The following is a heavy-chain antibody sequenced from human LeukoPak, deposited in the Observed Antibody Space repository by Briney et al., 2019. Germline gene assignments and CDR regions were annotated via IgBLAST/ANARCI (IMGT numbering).Heavy chain of an antibody. CDR2: ISYDGSDK. V-gene: IGHV3-30*04. Sequence: PGGSLRLSCAASGFTFSGYAMHWVRQAPGKGLEWVALISYDGSDKYYADSVKGRFTISKDNSKNTLSLKMSSLRPEDTAVYYCAREQYYYGSGSYYALDYRGQGTLVTVSS. J-gene: IGHJ4*02. CDR1: GFTFSGYA. CDR3: AREQYYYGSGSYYALDY. D-gene: IGHD3-10*01.